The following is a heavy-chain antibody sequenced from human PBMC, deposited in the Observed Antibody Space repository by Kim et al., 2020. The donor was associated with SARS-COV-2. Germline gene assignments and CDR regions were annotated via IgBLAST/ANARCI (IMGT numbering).Heavy chain of an antibody. CDR3: TTDPYYYDSSGLGAFDI. J-gene: IGHJ3*02. V-gene: IGHV3-15*01. D-gene: IGHD3-22*01. Sequence: VKGRLTISRDDSKTTLYLQMNSLKTEDTAVYYCTTDPYYYDSSGLGAFDIWGQGTMVTVSS.